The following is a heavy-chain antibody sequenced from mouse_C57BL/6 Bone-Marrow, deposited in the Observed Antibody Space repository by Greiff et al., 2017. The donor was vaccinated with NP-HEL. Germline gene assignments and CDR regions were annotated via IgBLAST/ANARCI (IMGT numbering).Heavy chain of an antibody. CDR3: ARKDCYYVELLWYFDV. Sequence: QVQLQQPGAELVRPGTSVKLSCKASGYTFTSYWMHWVKQRPGQGLEWIGVIDPSDSYTNYNQKFKGKATLTVDTSSSTAYMQLSSLTSEDSAVFYCARKDCYYVELLWYFDVWGTGTTVTVSS. V-gene: IGHV1-59*01. D-gene: IGHD2-3*01. CDR2: IDPSDSYT. J-gene: IGHJ1*03. CDR1: GYTFTSYW.